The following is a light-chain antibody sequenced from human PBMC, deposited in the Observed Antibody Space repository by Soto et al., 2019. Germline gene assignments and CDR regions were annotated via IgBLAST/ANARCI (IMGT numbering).Light chain of an antibody. Sequence: DIQMTQSPSTLSASVGDRVTISCRASQSISNWLAWYQQKPGKAPKILIYKTSSLESGVPSRFSGSGSGTEFTLTISSLQPDDFATYYCQQYNGYRWTFGQGTKVDI. J-gene: IGKJ1*01. V-gene: IGKV1-5*03. CDR2: KTS. CDR1: QSISNW. CDR3: QQYNGYRWT.